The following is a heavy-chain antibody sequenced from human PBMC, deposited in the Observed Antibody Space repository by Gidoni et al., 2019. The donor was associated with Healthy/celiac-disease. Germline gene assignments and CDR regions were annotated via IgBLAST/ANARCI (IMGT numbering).Heavy chain of an antibody. V-gene: IGHV5-10-1*01. CDR1: GYSFTTHW. J-gene: IGHJ4*02. Sequence: EVQLVQSGAEVKKPGESLRISCKGSGYSFTTHWLSWVRQMPEKGLEWMGRIDPRDSYTNYSPAFQGHVTIAVDKSIGTAYLQWSSLKASDTAMYYCARQIKTGDGDYWGQGTLVTVSS. D-gene: IGHD7-27*01. CDR3: ARQIKTGDGDY. CDR2: IDPRDSYT.